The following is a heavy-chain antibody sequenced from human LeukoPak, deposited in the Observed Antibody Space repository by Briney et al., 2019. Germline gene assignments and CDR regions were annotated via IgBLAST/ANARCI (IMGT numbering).Heavy chain of an antibody. CDR3: ARVGCSGGSCYIDY. D-gene: IGHD2-15*01. J-gene: IGHJ4*02. CDR2: IRSKANSYAT. Sequence: PGGSLRLSCAASGFTFSGSAMHWVRQASGKGLEWVGRIRSKANSYATAYAASVKGRFTISRDDSKNTAYLQMNSLRAGDTAVYYCARVGCSGGSCYIDYWGQGTLVTVSS. V-gene: IGHV3-73*01. CDR1: GFTFSGSA.